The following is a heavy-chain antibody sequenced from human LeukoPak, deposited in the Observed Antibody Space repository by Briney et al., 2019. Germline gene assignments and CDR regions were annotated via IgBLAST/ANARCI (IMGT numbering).Heavy chain of an antibody. CDR1: GFTFYDYA. V-gene: IGHV3-9*01. CDR3: AKDSSSGGHYFDY. CDR2: ISWNSGSI. D-gene: IGHD6-6*01. Sequence: GGSLRLSCAASGFTFYDYAMHWVRQAPGKGLEWVSGISWNSGSIAYADSVRGRFTISRDNVKNSLFLELNSLRPEDTALYYCAKDSSSGGHYFDYWGQGTLLTVSS. J-gene: IGHJ4*02.